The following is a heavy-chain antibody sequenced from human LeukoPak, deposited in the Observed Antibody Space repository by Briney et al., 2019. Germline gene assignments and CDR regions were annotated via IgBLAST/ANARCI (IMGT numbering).Heavy chain of an antibody. CDR3: ARDSFEYQLPSNWFDP. V-gene: IGHV1-69*13. CDR2: IIPIFGTA. Sequence: SVKVSCKASGYTFNNYYMYWVRQAPGQGLEWMGGIIPIFGTANYAQKFQGRVTITADESTSTAYMELSSLRSEDTAVYYCARDSFEYQLPSNWFDPWGQGTLVTVSS. D-gene: IGHD2-2*01. J-gene: IGHJ5*02. CDR1: GYTFNNYY.